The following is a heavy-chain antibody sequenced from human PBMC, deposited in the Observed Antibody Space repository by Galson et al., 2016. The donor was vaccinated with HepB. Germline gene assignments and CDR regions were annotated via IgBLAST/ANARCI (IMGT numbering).Heavy chain of an antibody. CDR2: IYLDNGK. D-gene: IGHD3-3*01. V-gene: IGHV2-5*02. CDR1: GFSLSTPGVG. J-gene: IGHJ5*02. Sequence: PALVKPTQTLTLTCTFSGFSLSTPGVGVGWVRQPPGKALEWLANIYLDNGKRYNPSLRSRITLNKDTSKNEVVLTLANMDPADTATYFCAHSRPDVLRFNWFDPWGQGTLVTVSS. CDR3: AHSRPDVLRFNWFDP.